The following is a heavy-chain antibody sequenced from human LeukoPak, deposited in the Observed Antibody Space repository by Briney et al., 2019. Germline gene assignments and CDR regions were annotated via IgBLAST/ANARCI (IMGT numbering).Heavy chain of an antibody. J-gene: IGHJ3*02. V-gene: IGHV6-1*01. CDR3: ARGAVTVRNAFDI. D-gene: IGHD6-19*01. Sequence: SQTLSLTCAISGDSVSSNSAAWNWIRQSPSRGLEWLGRTYYSPKWYNDYAVSVKSRIIINPDTSKNQFTLQLNSVTPEDTAVYYCARGAVTVRNAFDIWGQGTRVTVSS. CDR1: GDSVSSNSAA. CDR2: TYYSPKWYN.